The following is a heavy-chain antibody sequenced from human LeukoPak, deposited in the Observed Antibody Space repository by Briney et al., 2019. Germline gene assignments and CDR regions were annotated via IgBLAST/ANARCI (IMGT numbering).Heavy chain of an antibody. CDR3: AREGRDCSGGSCYSGNWFDP. D-gene: IGHD2-15*01. Sequence: GASVKVSGKASGYTFTSYGISWVRQAPGQGLEWMGWISAYNGNTKYAQKLQGRVTMTTDTSTSTAYMELRSLRSDDTAVYYCAREGRDCSGGSCYSGNWFDPWGQGTLVTVSS. V-gene: IGHV1-18*01. CDR2: ISAYNGNT. CDR1: GYTFTSYG. J-gene: IGHJ5*02.